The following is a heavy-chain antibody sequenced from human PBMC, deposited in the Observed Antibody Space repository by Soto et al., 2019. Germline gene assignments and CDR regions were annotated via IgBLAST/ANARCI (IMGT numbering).Heavy chain of an antibody. D-gene: IGHD6-6*01. CDR2: INPNSGDA. CDR1: GYTSTCYY. Sequence: ESVKVSCKSTGYTSTCYYIQWVRQAPGQGLEWMGWINPNSGDAKYAHKFQGRVTMTRDPSTAYMQLSTLSSDDTAVYYCARSSSTIGARPDYWGQGTLVTVSS. V-gene: IGHV1-2*02. CDR3: ARSSSTIGARPDY. J-gene: IGHJ4*02.